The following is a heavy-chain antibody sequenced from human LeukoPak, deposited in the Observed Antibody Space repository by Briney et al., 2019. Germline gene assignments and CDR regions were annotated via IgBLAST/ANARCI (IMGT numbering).Heavy chain of an antibody. CDR1: GFTFSSYA. Sequence: GGSLRLSCAASGFTFSSYAMHWVRQAPGKGLEWVAVISYDGSNKYYADSVKGRFTISRDNSKNTLYLQMNSLRAEDTAVYYCASDSCYGDNCNWFDPWGQGTLVTVSS. CDR3: ASDSCYGDNCNWFDP. V-gene: IGHV3-30*04. J-gene: IGHJ5*02. CDR2: ISYDGSNK. D-gene: IGHD4-17*01.